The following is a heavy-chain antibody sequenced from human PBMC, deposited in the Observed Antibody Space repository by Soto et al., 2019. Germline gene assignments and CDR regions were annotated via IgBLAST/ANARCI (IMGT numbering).Heavy chain of an antibody. V-gene: IGHV3-74*01. CDR1: GFTFSMYW. D-gene: IGHD1-1*01. CDR3: TRGPRSTSTGTGAF. Sequence: GGSLRLSCAASGFTFSMYWMHWVRQVPGKGPEWVSRINDDGSSTNYAGSVKGRFTISRDNAKNTLYLQMNALRAEDTAVYYCTRGPRSTSTGTGAFWGQGTLVTVSS. J-gene: IGHJ4*02. CDR2: INDDGSST.